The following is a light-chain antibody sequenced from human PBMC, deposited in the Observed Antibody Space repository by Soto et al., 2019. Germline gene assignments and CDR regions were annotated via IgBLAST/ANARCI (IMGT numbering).Light chain of an antibody. Sequence: DIQMTQSPSTLSASLGDRVTITCRASQSISSWLAWYQQKPGKAPRFLIYDASSLASGVPSRFSGSGSGTDFTLTISSLQPEDFATYYCQQYNSYSRTFGQGTKVDIK. CDR3: QQYNSYSRT. J-gene: IGKJ1*01. CDR2: DAS. V-gene: IGKV1-5*01. CDR1: QSISSW.